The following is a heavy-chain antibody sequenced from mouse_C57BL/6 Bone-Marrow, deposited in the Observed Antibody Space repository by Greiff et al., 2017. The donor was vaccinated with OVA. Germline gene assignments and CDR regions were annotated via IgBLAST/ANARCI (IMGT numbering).Heavy chain of an antibody. D-gene: IGHD2-12*01. CDR2: IDPENGDT. V-gene: IGHV14-4*01. CDR3: STPCYSLFYY. Sequence: EVQLQQSGAELVRPGASVKLSCTASGFNIKDDYMHWVKQRPEQGLEWIGWIDPENGDTEYASKFQGKATITADTSSNTAYLQLSSLTSEDAAVYYCSTPCYSLFYYWGQGTTLTVSS. CDR1: GFNIKDDY. J-gene: IGHJ2*01.